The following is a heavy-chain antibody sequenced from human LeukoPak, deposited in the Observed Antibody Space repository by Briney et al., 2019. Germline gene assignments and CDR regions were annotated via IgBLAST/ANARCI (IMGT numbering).Heavy chain of an antibody. Sequence: SETLSLTCTVSGGSISSSSYYWGWIRQPPGTGLEWIGSIYYSGSTYYNPPLKSRVTISVDTSKNQFSLKLSSVTAADTAVYYCARVTTVAPSGYYYYMDVWGKGTTVTISS. CDR1: GGSISSSSYY. V-gene: IGHV4-39*01. CDR2: IYYSGST. D-gene: IGHD4-23*01. CDR3: ARVTTVAPSGYYYYMDV. J-gene: IGHJ6*03.